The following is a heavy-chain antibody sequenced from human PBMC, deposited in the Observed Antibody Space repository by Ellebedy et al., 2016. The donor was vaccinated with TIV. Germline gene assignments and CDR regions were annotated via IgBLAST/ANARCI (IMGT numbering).Heavy chain of an antibody. CDR3: ARAKAGTGSSDY. V-gene: IGHV3-74*01. Sequence: GESLKISCAASAFTFSSYWMHWVRQVPGKGLAWVSRINSDGSITDYADSVKGRFTISRDNAKNTLYLQMNSLRVEDTAVYYCARAKAGTGSSDYWGQGTLVTVSS. D-gene: IGHD3-10*01. CDR2: INSDGSIT. J-gene: IGHJ4*02. CDR1: AFTFSSYW.